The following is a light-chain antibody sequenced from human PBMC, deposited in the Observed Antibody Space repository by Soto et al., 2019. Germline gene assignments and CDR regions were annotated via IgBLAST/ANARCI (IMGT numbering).Light chain of an antibody. CDR1: QNVSSY. CDR3: QQRSSGPPLT. Sequence: EIVLTQSPATLSLSPGERATLSCRASQNVSSYLTWYQQKPGQAPRLLIYDASNRATGIPARFSGSGSGTDFTLTISSLEPEDFAVYYCQQRSSGPPLTFGGGTKVEIK. V-gene: IGKV3-11*01. J-gene: IGKJ4*01. CDR2: DAS.